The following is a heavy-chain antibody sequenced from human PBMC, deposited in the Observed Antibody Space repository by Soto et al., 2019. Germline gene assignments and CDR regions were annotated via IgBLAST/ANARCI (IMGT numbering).Heavy chain of an antibody. Sequence: SETLSLTCTVSCGSISSGGYYWSWIRQHPGKGLEWIGYIYYSGSTYYNPSLKSRVTISVDTSKNQFSLKLSSVTAADTAVYYCARAPGTYRENGNFDYWGQGTLVTVSS. J-gene: IGHJ4*02. CDR2: IYYSGST. D-gene: IGHD1-26*01. CDR1: CGSISSGGYY. CDR3: ARAPGTYRENGNFDY. V-gene: IGHV4-31*03.